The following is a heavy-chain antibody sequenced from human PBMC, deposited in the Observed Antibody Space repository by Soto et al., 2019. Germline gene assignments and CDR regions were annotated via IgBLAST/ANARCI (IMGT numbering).Heavy chain of an antibody. J-gene: IGHJ4*02. V-gene: IGHV4-59*01. CDR1: GSSISSYY. CDR3: SRLGGYYGDYPNFDY. D-gene: IGHD4-17*01. CDR2: IYYSGST. Sequence: PSETLSLTCSVSGSSISSYYWSWIRQPPGKGLEWIGNIYYSGSTNYNPSLKSRVIISVASSKNQFSLRLNSVTAADTAVYYCSRLGGYYGDYPNFDYWGQGALVPVSS.